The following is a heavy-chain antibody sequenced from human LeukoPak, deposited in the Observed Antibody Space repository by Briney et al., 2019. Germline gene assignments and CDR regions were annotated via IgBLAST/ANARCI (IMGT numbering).Heavy chain of an antibody. CDR1: GGSISSCY. J-gene: IGHJ6*02. CDR3: AREGEDLRFLEWLPRDGMDV. CDR2: IYTSGST. V-gene: IGHV4-4*07. D-gene: IGHD3-3*01. Sequence: PSETLSLTCTVSGGSISSCYWSWIRQPAGPGLEWIGRIYTSGSTNSNPSLKSRVTMSVDTSKNQFSLKLSSVTAADTAVYYCAREGEDLRFLEWLPRDGMDVWGQGTTVTVSS.